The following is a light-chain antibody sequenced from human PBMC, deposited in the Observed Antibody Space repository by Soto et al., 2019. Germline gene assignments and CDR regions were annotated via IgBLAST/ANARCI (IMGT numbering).Light chain of an antibody. V-gene: IGLV2-14*01. J-gene: IGLJ1*01. Sequence: QSALTQPASVSGSPGQSITISCTGTSSDVGGYNYVSWYQQHTGKAPKLMIYDVSNRTSGVSNRFSGSKSGNTASLTITGLQAQDEADYYCSSYTSSSTLLVFGTGTKLTVL. CDR3: SSYTSSSTLLV. CDR1: SSDVGGYNY. CDR2: DVS.